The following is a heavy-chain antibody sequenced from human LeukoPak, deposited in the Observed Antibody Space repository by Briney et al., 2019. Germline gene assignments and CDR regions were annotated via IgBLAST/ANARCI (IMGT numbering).Heavy chain of an antibody. V-gene: IGHV4-34*01. CDR3: ARAVLRYFDWFL. CDR2: INHSGST. Sequence: SETLSLTCAVYGGSFSGYYWSWIRQPPGKGLEWIGEINHSGSTNYNPSLKSRVTISVDTSKNQFSLKLSSVTAADTAVYYCARAVLRYFDWFLWGQGTLVTVSS. J-gene: IGHJ4*02. CDR1: GGSFSGYY. D-gene: IGHD3-9*01.